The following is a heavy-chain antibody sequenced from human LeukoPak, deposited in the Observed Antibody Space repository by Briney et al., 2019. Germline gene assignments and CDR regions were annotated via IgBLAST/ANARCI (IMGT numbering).Heavy chain of an antibody. D-gene: IGHD1-26*01. CDR2: ISNDGKNK. CDR3: ARGLVGVSAAFDI. CDR1: GFTFSTYN. V-gene: IGHV3-30*04. J-gene: IGHJ3*02. Sequence: LPGRSLRLSREASGFTFSTYNFHWVRQAPGKGLEWVAVISNDGKNKNYADFVKGRFTVSRDNSKNTLFLQMSTLRPEDTAVYHCARGLVGVSAAFDIWGQGTLVTVSS.